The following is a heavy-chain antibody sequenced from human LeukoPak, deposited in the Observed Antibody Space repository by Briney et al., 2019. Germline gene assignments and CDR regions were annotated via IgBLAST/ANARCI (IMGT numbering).Heavy chain of an antibody. CDR1: GITVSSNY. V-gene: IGHV3-53*01. D-gene: IGHD4-17*01. J-gene: IGHJ6*02. CDR3: ARDPRTTGKSNYGMDV. Sequence: GGSLRLSCAASGITVSSNYMSWVRQPPGKGLEWVSIIYSGGTTYYADSVQGRFTISRDNSKNTVYLQMNSLRVEDTAVYYCARDPRTTGKSNYGMDVWGQGATVTVSS. CDR2: IYSGGTT.